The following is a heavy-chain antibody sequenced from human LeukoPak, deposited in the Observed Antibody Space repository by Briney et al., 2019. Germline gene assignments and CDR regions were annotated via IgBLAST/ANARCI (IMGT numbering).Heavy chain of an antibody. CDR2: IIPIFGTA. J-gene: IGHJ6*03. V-gene: IGHV1-69*13. Sequence: SVKVSCKASGGTFSSYAISWVRQAPGQGLEWMGGIIPIFGTANYAQKFQGRVTITADESTSTAYMELSSLRSEDTAVYYCAWSRYYVPFYYMDVWGKGTTVTVSS. CDR3: AWSRYYVPFYYMDV. D-gene: IGHD3-3*01. CDR1: GGTFSSYA.